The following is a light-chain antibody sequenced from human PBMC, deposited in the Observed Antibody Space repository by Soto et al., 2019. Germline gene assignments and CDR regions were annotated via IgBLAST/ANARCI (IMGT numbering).Light chain of an antibody. CDR2: RVS. V-gene: IGKV2-30*01. J-gene: IGKJ1*01. CDR1: QSLVSSDGNTY. CDR3: MQGTPWPRT. Sequence: DVVMTQSPLSLPVTLGQPASISCRSSQSLVSSDGNTYLTWFQQRPGQSPRRVIYRVSDRDSGVPDRFSGSGSGTDFTLKISAVESEDVGVYYCMQGTPWPRTFGQGTKVEIK.